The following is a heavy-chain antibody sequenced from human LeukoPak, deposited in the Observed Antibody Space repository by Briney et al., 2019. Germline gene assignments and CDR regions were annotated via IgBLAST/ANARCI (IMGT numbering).Heavy chain of an antibody. D-gene: IGHD1-1*01. CDR1: GCSISPYY. CDR2: IYYSGST. Sequence: SETLSLTCTVSGCSISPYYWSWIRQPPGKGLEWIGYIYYSGSTNYNPSLKSRVTMSVDTSKNQFSLKVRSVTAADTAFYYCARGRRRLDYWGQGILVTVSS. V-gene: IGHV4-59*01. J-gene: IGHJ4*02. CDR3: ARGRRRLDY.